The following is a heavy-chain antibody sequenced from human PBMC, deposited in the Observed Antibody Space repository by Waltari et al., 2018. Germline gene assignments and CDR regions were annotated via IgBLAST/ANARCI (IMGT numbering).Heavy chain of an antibody. CDR3: ARRSGVVDPFDP. Sequence: QVQLQESGPGLVKPSETLSLTCTVPGGSISSYYWSWIRQPPGKGLEWIGYIYYSGSTNYNPSLKSRVTISVDTSKNQFSLKLSSVTAADTAVYYCARRSGVVDPFDPWGQGTLVTVSS. CDR1: GGSISSYY. J-gene: IGHJ5*02. V-gene: IGHV4-59*08. D-gene: IGHD3-3*01. CDR2: IYYSGST.